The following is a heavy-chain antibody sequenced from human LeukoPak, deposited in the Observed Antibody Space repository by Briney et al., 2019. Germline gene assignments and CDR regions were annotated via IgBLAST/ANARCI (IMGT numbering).Heavy chain of an antibody. J-gene: IGHJ4*02. Sequence: GGSLRLSCAASGFTFSSYWMHWVRQAPGKGLVWVSRISGDGSSTRYADSVKGRFTISRDNPKNTLYLQMNSLRAEDTAVYYCARDIRDSSGYHTIDYWGQGTLVTVSS. V-gene: IGHV3-74*01. D-gene: IGHD3-22*01. CDR1: GFTFSSYW. CDR3: ARDIRDSSGYHTIDY. CDR2: ISGDGSST.